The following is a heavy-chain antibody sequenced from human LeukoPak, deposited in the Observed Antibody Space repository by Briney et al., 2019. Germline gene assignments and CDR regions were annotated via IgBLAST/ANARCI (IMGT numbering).Heavy chain of an antibody. Sequence: GASVKVSCKASGGTFSSYAISWVRQAPGQGLEWMGGIIPIFGTANYAQKFQGRVTITADESTSTAYMELSSLRSEDTAVYYCARAGELTGTTYWYFDLWGRGTLVTVSS. CDR2: IIPIFGTA. V-gene: IGHV1-69*13. CDR3: ARAGELTGTTYWYFDL. D-gene: IGHD1-7*01. CDR1: GGTFSSYA. J-gene: IGHJ2*01.